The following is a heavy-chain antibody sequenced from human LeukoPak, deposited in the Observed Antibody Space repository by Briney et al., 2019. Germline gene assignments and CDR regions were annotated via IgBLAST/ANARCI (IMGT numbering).Heavy chain of an antibody. CDR2: ISAYNGNT. J-gene: IGHJ3*02. CDR1: GYTFTSYG. Sequence: ASVKVSCKASGYTFTSYGISWVRQAPGQGLEWMGWISAYNGNTNYAQKLQGRVTMTTDTSTSTAYMELRSLRSDDTAVYSCARDAVPDDAFDIWGQGTMVTVSS. CDR3: ARDAVPDDAFDI. V-gene: IGHV1-18*01.